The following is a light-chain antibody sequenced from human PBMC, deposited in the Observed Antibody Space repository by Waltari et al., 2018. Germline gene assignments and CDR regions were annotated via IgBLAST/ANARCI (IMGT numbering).Light chain of an antibody. Sequence: IQLTQSPSPLHASVGDSVTITCRASQDINNYLAWYQEKPGKAPKVLISAASTLQSGVPSRFSGSGSGTDFTLTISSLQPEDFATYYCLQLNSAFGPGTKVDIK. CDR1: QDINNY. CDR2: AAS. V-gene: IGKV1-9*01. CDR3: LQLNSA. J-gene: IGKJ3*01.